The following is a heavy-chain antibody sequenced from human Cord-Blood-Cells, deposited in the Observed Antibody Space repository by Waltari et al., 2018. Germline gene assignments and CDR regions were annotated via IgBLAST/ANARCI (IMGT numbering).Heavy chain of an antibody. V-gene: IGHV3-53*04. J-gene: IGHJ4*02. Sequence: EVQLVESGGGLVQPGGSLRLSCAASGFPVSSNYMSWVRQAPGKGLEWVSGVYGGVSTYDAESVKGGFTISRHDAKNTRYLKMNSLGAEDRAGYCCAGGVGSGWYDYWGQGTLVTVSS. CDR3: AGGVGSGWYDY. CDR1: GFPVSSNY. CDR2: VYGGVST. D-gene: IGHD6-19*01.